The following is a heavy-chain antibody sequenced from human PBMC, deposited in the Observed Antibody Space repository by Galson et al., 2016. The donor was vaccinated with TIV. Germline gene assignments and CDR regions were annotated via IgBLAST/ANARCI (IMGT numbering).Heavy chain of an antibody. CDR2: INSDGSNI. Sequence: SLRLSCAASGFTFNTYWMHWVRQAPGKGLVWVSRINSDGSNISYVDSVKGRLTISRDNAKNTLYLQMNSLRAEDTALYYCARTHDIALSPFDIWGKGTMVAVSS. D-gene: IGHD5-12*01. CDR3: ARTHDIALSPFDI. CDR1: GFTFNTYW. J-gene: IGHJ3*02. V-gene: IGHV3-74*01.